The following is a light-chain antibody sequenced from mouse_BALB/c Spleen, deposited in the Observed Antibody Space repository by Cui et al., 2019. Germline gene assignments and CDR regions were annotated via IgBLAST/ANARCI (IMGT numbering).Light chain of an antibody. V-gene: IGKV4-63*01. CDR2: DTS. J-gene: IGKJ4*01. Sequence: ETVLTQSPAIMSASPGEKVTMTCSASSSVSYMHWYQQKSSTSPKLWIYDTSKLASGVPGRFSGSGSGNSYSLTISSMEAEDVATYYCFQGSGYPFTFGSGTKLEIK. CDR3: FQGSGYPFT. CDR1: SSVSY.